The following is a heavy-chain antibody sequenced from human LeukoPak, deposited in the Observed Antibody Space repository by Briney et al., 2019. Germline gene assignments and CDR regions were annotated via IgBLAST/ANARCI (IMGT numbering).Heavy chain of an antibody. CDR3: ARGALIPDF. CDR2: ISKSDGST. D-gene: IGHD2-21*01. CDR1: GFTFSSYA. Sequence: GGSLRFSCAASGFTFSSYAMTWVRQAPGKGLAWVSSISKSDGSTYYADSVKGRFIISRDNSKNTVYLHMDSLRVEDTAIYYCARGALIPDFRGQGTLVTVSS. J-gene: IGHJ4*02. V-gene: IGHV3-23*01.